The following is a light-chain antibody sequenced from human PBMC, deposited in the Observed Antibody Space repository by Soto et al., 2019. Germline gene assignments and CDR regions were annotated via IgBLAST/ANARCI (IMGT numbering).Light chain of an antibody. CDR3: QTWGTGIVV. CDR2: LNSDGSH. J-gene: IGLJ2*01. Sequence: QLVLTQSPSASASLGASVKLTCTLSSGHSSYAIAWHQQQPEKGPRYLMKLNSDGSHSKGDGIPDRFSGSSSGAERYLTISSLRSEDEADYHGQTWGTGIVVFGGGTKLTVL. V-gene: IGLV4-69*01. CDR1: SGHSSYA.